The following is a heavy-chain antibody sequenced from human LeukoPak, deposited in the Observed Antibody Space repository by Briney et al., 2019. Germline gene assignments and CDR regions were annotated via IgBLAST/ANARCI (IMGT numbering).Heavy chain of an antibody. J-gene: IGHJ4*02. V-gene: IGHV3-23*01. CDR3: AKESPYAVGGTGRVYYFDS. Sequence: GGSLRLSRTASGFTFSSFAISWVRQAPGKGPEWVSAISNSGRTYYTDSVKGRFTISRDNSKNTVHLQMNSLGVEDTAVYYCAKESPYAVGGTGRVYYFDSWGQGALVTVSS. D-gene: IGHD1-26*01. CDR1: GFTFSSFA. CDR2: ISNSGRT.